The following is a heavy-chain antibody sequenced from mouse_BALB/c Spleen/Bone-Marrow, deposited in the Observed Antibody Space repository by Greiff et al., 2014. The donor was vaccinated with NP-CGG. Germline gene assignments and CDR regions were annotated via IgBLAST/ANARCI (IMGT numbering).Heavy chain of an antibody. CDR3: ARLNYYGNLFV. D-gene: IGHD1-1*01. J-gene: IGHJ1*01. Sequence: EVQLVESGGGLVQPGGSLKLSCATSGFDFSRYWMSWVRQAPGKGLEWIGEINPDSSTINYTPSLKDKFIISRDNAKNTLYLQMSKVRSEDTALYYCARLNYYGNLFVWGAGTTVTVSS. CDR2: INPDSSTI. V-gene: IGHV4-1*02. CDR1: GFDFSRYW.